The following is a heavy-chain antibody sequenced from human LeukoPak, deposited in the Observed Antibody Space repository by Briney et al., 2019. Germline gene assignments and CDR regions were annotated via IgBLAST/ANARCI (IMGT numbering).Heavy chain of an antibody. CDR3: AKDQSPPGY. CDR1: GFIFGNYA. J-gene: IGHJ4*02. V-gene: IGHV3-23*01. CDR2: INANGGRK. Sequence: GGSLRLSCGASGFIFGNYAMSWVRQAPGKGLEWVTGINANGGRKYYADSVKGRFTISRDNSKNTLYLQMNSLRAEDTAVYYCAKDQSPPGYWGQGTLVTVSS.